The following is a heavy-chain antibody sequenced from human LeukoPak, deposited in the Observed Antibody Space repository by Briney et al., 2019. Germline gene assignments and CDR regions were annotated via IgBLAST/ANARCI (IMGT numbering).Heavy chain of an antibody. J-gene: IGHJ4*02. CDR1: GYSFASYW. D-gene: IGHD6-6*01. V-gene: IGHV5-51*01. CDR3: ARGGRSFTEIDY. CDR2: IYPSDSDT. Sequence: GQSLKISCKGSGYSFASYWIGWVRQMPGKGLEWMGTIYPSDSDTRYSPSFQGQVTISADKSISTAYLQWRSLKASDTAMYYCARGGRSFTEIDYWGQGTLVTVSS.